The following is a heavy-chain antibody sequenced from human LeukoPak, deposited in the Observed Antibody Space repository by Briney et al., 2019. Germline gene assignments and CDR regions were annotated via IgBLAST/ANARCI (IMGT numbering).Heavy chain of an antibody. Sequence: PGGSLRLSCAASGFTFSSYAMHWVRQAPGKGLEWVAVISYDGSNKYYADSVKGRFTISRDNSKNTLYLQMNSLRAEDTAVYYCAKVFGVANYDYWGQGTLVTVSS. J-gene: IGHJ4*02. D-gene: IGHD3-3*01. CDR1: GFTFSSYA. CDR3: AKVFGVANYDY. CDR2: ISYDGSNK. V-gene: IGHV3-30-3*01.